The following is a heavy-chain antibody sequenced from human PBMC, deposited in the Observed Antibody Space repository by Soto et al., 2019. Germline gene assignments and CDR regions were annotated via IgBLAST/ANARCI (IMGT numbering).Heavy chain of an antibody. Sequence: SETLSLTCTVSGGSISSGGYYWSWIRQHPGKGLEWIGYIYYSGSTYYNPSLKSRVTISVDTSKNQFSLKLSSVTAADTAVYYCARHPSTARNWFDPWGQGTLVTVSS. V-gene: IGHV4-31*03. J-gene: IGHJ5*02. CDR3: ARHPSTARNWFDP. CDR1: GGSISSGGYY. CDR2: IYYSGST. D-gene: IGHD2-21*02.